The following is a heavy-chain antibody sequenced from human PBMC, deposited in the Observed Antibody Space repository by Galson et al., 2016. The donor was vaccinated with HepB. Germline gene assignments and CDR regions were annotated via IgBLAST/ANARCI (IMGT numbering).Heavy chain of an antibody. D-gene: IGHD3-9*01. J-gene: IGHJ4*02. Sequence: SLRLSCAASGFTFNAYAVHWVRQAPGKGLEWVALISNDGSHEYYADSVKGRFTISRDDSKNTPYLQMDSLRAEDTAVYYCARDILAGGGYTSPGIYWGQGTLVIVSS. CDR1: GFTFNAYA. CDR3: ARDILAGGGYTSPGIY. V-gene: IGHV3-30*04. CDR2: ISNDGSHE.